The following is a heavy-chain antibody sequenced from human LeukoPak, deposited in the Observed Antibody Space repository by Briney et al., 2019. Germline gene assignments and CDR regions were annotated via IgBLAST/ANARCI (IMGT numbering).Heavy chain of an antibody. CDR1: GGSISSYY. D-gene: IGHD3-3*01. V-gene: IGHV4-4*07. CDR3: ARDRPGSGYYYDFWSGYHLVDAFDI. J-gene: IGHJ3*02. CDR2: IYTSGST. Sequence: PSETLSLTCTVSGGSISSYYWSWLRQPAGKGLEWIGRIYTSGSTNYNPSLKSRVTMSVDTSKNQLSLKLSSVTAADTAVYYCARDRPGSGYYYDFWSGYHLVDAFDIWGQGTMVTVSS.